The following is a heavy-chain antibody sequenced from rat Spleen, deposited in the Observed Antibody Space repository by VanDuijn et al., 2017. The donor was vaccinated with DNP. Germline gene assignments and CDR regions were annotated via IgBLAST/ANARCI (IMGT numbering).Heavy chain of an antibody. CDR1: GFTFSDYY. V-gene: IGHV5-7*01. J-gene: IGHJ2*01. Sequence: EVQLVDSGGGLVQPGRSLKLSCASSGFTFSDYYMAWVRQAPTKGLEWVATISSDGNSTYYRDSVKGRFSVSRDNAKSTLFLQMDGLRSEDTATYYCARPDYWGQGVMVTVSS. CDR3: ARPDY. CDR2: ISSDGNST.